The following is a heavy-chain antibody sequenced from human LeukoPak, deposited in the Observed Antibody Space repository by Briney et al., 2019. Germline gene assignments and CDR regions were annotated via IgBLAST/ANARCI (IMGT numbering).Heavy chain of an antibody. J-gene: IGHJ4*02. CDR1: GGSISSSSYY. CDR2: IYYSGST. Sequence: PSETLSLTCTVSGGSISSSSYYWGWIRQPPGKGLEWIGSIYYSGSTYYNPSLKSRVTISVDTSKNQFSLKLSSVTAADTAVYYCARGTSSWYLYFDYWGQGTLVTVSS. D-gene: IGHD6-13*01. V-gene: IGHV4-39*01. CDR3: ARGTSSWYLYFDY.